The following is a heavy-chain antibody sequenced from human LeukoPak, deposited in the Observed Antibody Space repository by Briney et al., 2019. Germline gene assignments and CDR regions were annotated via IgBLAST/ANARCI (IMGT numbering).Heavy chain of an antibody. CDR1: GFTFSSYA. J-gene: IGHJ4*02. D-gene: IGHD3-10*01. Sequence: GGSLRLSCAASGFTFSSYAMHWVRQAPGKGLEWVAVISYDGSNKYYADSVKGRFTISRDNAKNSLYLQMNSLRAEDTAVYYCARGSRITQYWGQGTLVTVSS. V-gene: IGHV3-30-3*01. CDR3: ARGSRITQY. CDR2: ISYDGSNK.